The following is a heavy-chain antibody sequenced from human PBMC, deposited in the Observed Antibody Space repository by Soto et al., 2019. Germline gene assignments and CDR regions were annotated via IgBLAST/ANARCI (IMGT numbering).Heavy chain of an antibody. J-gene: IGHJ6*02. Sequence: QVQLQESGPGLVKPSGTLSLTCAVSGGSISSSNWWSWVRQPPGKGLEWIGEIYHSGSTNYNPSLKSRGTISVDKSKTQFSLKLSSVTAADTAVYYCASVRGGYYYAMDVWGQGTTVTVSS. CDR2: IYHSGST. D-gene: IGHD3-10*02. CDR3: ASVRGGYYYAMDV. V-gene: IGHV4-4*02. CDR1: GGSISSSNW.